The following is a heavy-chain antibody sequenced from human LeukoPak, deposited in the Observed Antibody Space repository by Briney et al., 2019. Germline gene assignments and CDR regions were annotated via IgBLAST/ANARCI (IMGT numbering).Heavy chain of an antibody. CDR3: ARQYYDILTDPNYFDS. J-gene: IGHJ4*02. D-gene: IGHD3-9*01. CDR2: ILPANSET. V-gene: IGHV5-51*01. Sequence: GESLKISCKGSGSRFSNYWIGWVRQMPGKGLEWVGIILPANSETRYSPSFQGQVTMSADKSTSTAYLQWSSLKAADTAMYYCARQYYDILTDPNYFDSWGQGTLVTVSS. CDR1: GSRFSNYW.